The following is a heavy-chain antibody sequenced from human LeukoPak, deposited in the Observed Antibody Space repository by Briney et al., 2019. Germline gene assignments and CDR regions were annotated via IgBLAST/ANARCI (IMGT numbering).Heavy chain of an antibody. Sequence: PGGSLRLSCAAFGFTFSSYAMHWVRQAPGKGLEWVAVISYDGSNKYYADSVKGRFTISRDNSKNTLYLQMNSLRAEDTAVYYCARAGGGVLWFGESINWFDPWGQGTLVTVSS. V-gene: IGHV3-30-3*01. CDR2: ISYDGSNK. CDR1: GFTFSSYA. CDR3: ARAGGGVLWFGESINWFDP. D-gene: IGHD3-10*01. J-gene: IGHJ5*02.